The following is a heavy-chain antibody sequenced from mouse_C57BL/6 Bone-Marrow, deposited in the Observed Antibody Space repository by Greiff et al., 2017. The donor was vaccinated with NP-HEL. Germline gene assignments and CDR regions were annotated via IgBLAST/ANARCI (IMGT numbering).Heavy chain of an antibody. Sequence: EVQLQQSGAELVRPGASVKLSCTVSGFNIKDDYMHWVKQRPEQGLEWIGWIDPENGDTEYASPFQGKATITADTSSNTAYLQLSSLTSEDTAVYYCTTGGSSPYAMDYWGQGTSVTVSS. CDR3: TTGGSSPYAMDY. D-gene: IGHD1-1*01. CDR1: GFNIKDDY. CDR2: IDPENGDT. V-gene: IGHV14-4*01. J-gene: IGHJ4*01.